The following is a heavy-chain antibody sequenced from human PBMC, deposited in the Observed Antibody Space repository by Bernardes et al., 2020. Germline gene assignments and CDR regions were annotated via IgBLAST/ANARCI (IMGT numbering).Heavy chain of an antibody. D-gene: IGHD3-22*01. V-gene: IGHV1-69*13. J-gene: IGHJ4*02. CDR2: IIPIFGTA. Sequence: SVKVSCKASGGTFSSYAISWVRQAPGQGLEWMGGIIPIFGTANYAQKFQGRVTITADESTSTAYMELSSLRSEDTAVYYCARAYYYDSSGYWLFDYWGQGTLVTVSS. CDR3: ARAYYYDSSGYWLFDY. CDR1: GGTFSSYA.